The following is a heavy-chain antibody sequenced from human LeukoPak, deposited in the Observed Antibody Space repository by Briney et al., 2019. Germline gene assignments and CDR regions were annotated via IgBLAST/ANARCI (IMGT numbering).Heavy chain of an antibody. J-gene: IGHJ5*02. D-gene: IGHD5-24*01. CDR1: GGSCDDYY. CDR3: ARGRDRSKAGDL. V-gene: IGHV4-34*01. Sequence: SETLSLTCAIHGGSCDDYYCSWIRQPPGKGLEWIGEIHPHGIFYYNSSLTSRVTISIDTSKSQFSLRLTSVTAADTAFYYCARGRDRSKAGDLWGQGSLVIVSS. CDR2: IHPHGIF.